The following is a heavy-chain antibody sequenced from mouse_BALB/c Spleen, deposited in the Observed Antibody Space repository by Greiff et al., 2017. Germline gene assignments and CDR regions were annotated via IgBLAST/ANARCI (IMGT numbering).Heavy chain of an antibody. CDR1: GYTFTSYW. CDR2: INPSTGYT. V-gene: IGHV1-7*01. J-gene: IGHJ4*01. Sequence: QVQLQQSGAELAKPGASVKMSCKASGYTFTSYWMHWVKQRPGQGLEWIGYINPSTGYTEYNQKFKDKATLTADKSSSTAYMQLSSLTSEDSAVYYCARGTDSSMDYWGQGTSVTVSS. D-gene: IGHD3-3*01. CDR3: ARGTDSSMDY.